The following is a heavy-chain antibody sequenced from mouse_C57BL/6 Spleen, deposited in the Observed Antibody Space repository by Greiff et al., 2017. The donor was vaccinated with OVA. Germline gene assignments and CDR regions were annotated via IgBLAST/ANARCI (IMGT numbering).Heavy chain of an antibody. V-gene: IGHV1-52*01. CDR2: IDPSDSET. Sequence: QVQLKQPGAELVRPGSSVKLSCKASGYTFTSYWMHWVKQRPIQGLEWIGNIDPSDSETHYNQKFKDKATLTVDKSSSTAYMQLSSLTSEDSAVYYCARSGNYGDYAMDYWGQGTSVTVSS. J-gene: IGHJ4*01. CDR3: ARSGNYGDYAMDY. CDR1: GYTFTSYW. D-gene: IGHD2-1*01.